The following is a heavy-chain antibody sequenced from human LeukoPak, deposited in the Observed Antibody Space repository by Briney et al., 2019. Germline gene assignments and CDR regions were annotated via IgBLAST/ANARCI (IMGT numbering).Heavy chain of an antibody. CDR3: ARERRPHSSGWYPIFDY. CDR2: IKQDGSEK. J-gene: IGHJ4*02. V-gene: IGHV3-7*01. CDR1: GFTFSSYW. D-gene: IGHD6-19*01. Sequence: GGSLRLSCAASGFTFSSYWMSWVRQAPGEGLGWVGNIKQDGSEKYYVDSVKGRLTISRDNAKNSLYLQMNSLRAEDTAVYYCARERRPHSSGWYPIFDYWGQGTLVTVSS.